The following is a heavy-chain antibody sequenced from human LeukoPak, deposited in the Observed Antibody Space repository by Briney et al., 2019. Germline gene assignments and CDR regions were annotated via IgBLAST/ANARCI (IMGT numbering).Heavy chain of an antibody. Sequence: GGSLRLSCAASGLTPSSCGMSWVRQAPGKGLEWVAVISYDGSNKYYADSVKGRFTISRDNSKNTLYLQMNSLRAEDTAVYYCAKDWRSSGPRAIDYWGQGTLVTVSS. CDR1: GLTPSSCG. J-gene: IGHJ4*02. CDR2: ISYDGSNK. V-gene: IGHV3-30*18. CDR3: AKDWRSSGPRAIDY. D-gene: IGHD6-19*01.